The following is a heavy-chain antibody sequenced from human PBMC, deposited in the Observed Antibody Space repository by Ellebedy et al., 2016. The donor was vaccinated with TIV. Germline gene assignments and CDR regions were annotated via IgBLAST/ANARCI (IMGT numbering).Heavy chain of an antibody. D-gene: IGHD3-3*01. CDR2: ILAGGGST. V-gene: IGHV3-23*01. Sequence: GESLKISCAASGFTFSGFAMAWVRQAPGKGLEWVSGILAGGGSTYYADSVEGRFTISRDNSRNMLYLQLNSLRAEDTAAYYCAKDIIRGDSYWEFEYWGQGTPVIVSA. CDR3: AKDIIRGDSYWEFEY. CDR1: GFTFSGFA. J-gene: IGHJ4*02.